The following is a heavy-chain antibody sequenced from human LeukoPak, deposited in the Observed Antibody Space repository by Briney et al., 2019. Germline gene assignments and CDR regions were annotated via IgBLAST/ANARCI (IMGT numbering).Heavy chain of an antibody. D-gene: IGHD6-6*01. CDR3: ARGGMSARPDY. Sequence: GGSLRLSCAASGFNFRGNAMHWVRQAPGKGLEWLAIIWYDGSNEYYADSVKGRFTISRDNSKNTLYLQMNSLRVEDTALYYCARGGMSARPDYWGQGTLVTVS. J-gene: IGHJ4*02. CDR1: GFNFRGNA. CDR2: IWYDGSNE. V-gene: IGHV3-33*01.